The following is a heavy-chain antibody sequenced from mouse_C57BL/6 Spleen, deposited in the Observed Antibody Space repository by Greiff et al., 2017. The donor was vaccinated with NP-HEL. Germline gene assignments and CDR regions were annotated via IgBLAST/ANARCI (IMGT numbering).Heavy chain of an antibody. V-gene: IGHV1-7*01. J-gene: IGHJ4*01. CDR3: ARKGISGYEDMDY. Sequence: VQLQQSGAELAKPGASVKLSCKASGYTFTSYWMHWVKQRPGQGLEWIGYINPSSGYTKYNQKFKDKATLNADKYSSTAYMQLSSLTYEDSAVYYCARKGISGYEDMDYWGQGTSVTVSS. D-gene: IGHD3-2*02. CDR1: GYTFTSYW. CDR2: INPSSGYT.